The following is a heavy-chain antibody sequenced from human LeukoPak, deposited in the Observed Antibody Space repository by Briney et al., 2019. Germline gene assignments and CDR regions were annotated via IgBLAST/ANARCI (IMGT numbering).Heavy chain of an antibody. J-gene: IGHJ6*04. CDR1: GGTFSDYA. CDR3: AGIPVFGVVLHQEPV. V-gene: IGHV1-69*06. CDR2: FIPMLGTA. Sequence: SVKVSCKASGGTFSDYALNWVRQAPGQGLEWMGVFIPMLGTANSTQKFQDRVTITADISTNTVYMELSSLRSEDTAVYFCAGIPVFGVVLHQEPVWGKGTTVTVSS. D-gene: IGHD3-3*01.